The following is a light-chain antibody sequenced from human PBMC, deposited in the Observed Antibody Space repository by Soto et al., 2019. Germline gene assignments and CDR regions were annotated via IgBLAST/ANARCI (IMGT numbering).Light chain of an antibody. J-gene: IGLJ3*02. CDR2: SDD. V-gene: IGLV1-44*01. CDR1: SSNIGSNP. Sequence: QSVLTQPPSASGTPGQRVTISCSGSSSNIGSNPVNWYQQLPGTAPKLLIYSDDHRSSGVPDRFSGSKSGTSASLAIDGLQSEDESDYYCALWDDSLGGDWVFGGGTKLTVL. CDR3: ALWDDSLGGDWV.